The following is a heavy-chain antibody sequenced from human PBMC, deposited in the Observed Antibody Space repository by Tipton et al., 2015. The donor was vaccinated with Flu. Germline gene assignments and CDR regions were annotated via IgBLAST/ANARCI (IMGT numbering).Heavy chain of an antibody. CDR2: IYHSGST. CDR1: GGSISSSNW. CDR3: ARDRGSRSDYYYYGMDV. J-gene: IGHJ6*02. V-gene: IGHV4-4*02. Sequence: TLSLTCAVSGGSISSSNWWSWVRQPPGKGLEWIGEIYHSGSTNYNPSLKSRVTISVDKSKNQFSLKLSSVTAADTAVYYCARDRGSRSDYYYYGMDVWGQGTTVTVSS. D-gene: IGHD2-2*01.